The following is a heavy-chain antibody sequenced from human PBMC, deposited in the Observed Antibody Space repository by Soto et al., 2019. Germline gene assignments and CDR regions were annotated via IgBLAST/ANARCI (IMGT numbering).Heavy chain of an antibody. CDR2: IGEYNGKR. CDR1: GYDFTSYG. D-gene: IGHD2-21*01. Sequence: QGQVLQTGDEVKKPGASVRVSCRASGYDFTSYGNSWVRQAPGQGLEWVSWIGEYNGKRDTDQKFQRRVTRTLYDYKETAHMGVGDLSSADRTVQYCARGRIVDSIHDAFEIWGQGGMGAVS. V-gene: IGHV1-18*01. J-gene: IGHJ3*02. CDR3: ARGRIVDSIHDAFEI.